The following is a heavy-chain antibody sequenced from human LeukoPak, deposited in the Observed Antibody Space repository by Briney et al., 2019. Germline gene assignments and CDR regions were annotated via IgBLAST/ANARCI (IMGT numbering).Heavy chain of an antibody. CDR1: GFILDDYA. D-gene: IGHD4-11*01. J-gene: IGHJ6*03. V-gene: IGHV3-9*01. CDR3: VEDKVQSVPFRSMDV. CDR2: ISWNDKNI. Sequence: PGRSLRLSCVASGFILDDYAMHWVRHAPGKGLEWVSGISWNDKNIVYADSVKGRFTISRDDAKNSVYLQMESLKPEDTAFYYCVEDKVQSVPFRSMDVWGKGTTVTVS.